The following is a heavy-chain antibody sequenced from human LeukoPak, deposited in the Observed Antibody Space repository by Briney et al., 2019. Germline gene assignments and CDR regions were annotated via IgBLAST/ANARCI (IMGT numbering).Heavy chain of an antibody. D-gene: IGHD3-22*01. V-gene: IGHV4-59*01. Sequence: PSETLSLTCTVSGGSISSYYWSWIRQPPGKGLEWIGNIYDSGSTNYNPSLKSRLTISVDTSKNQCSLKLSSVTAADTAVYYCARQSSSGSSLSYFDYWGQGTLVNVSS. CDR3: ARQSSSGSSLSYFDY. CDR2: IYDSGST. CDR1: GGSISSYY. J-gene: IGHJ4*02.